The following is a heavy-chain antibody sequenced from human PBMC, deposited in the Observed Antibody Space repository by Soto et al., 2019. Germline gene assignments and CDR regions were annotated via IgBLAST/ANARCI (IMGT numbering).Heavy chain of an antibody. CDR3: ARAYSSGRSGRYYFDY. CDR1: GYTFTSYG. D-gene: IGHD6-19*01. Sequence: QVQLVQSGAEVKKPGASVKVSCKASGYTFTSYGISWVRQAPGQGLEWMGWISAYNGNTNYAQKLQGRVTMTTDTSTSTAYVELRSLRSDDTAVYYCARAYSSGRSGRYYFDYWGQGTLVTVSS. V-gene: IGHV1-18*01. J-gene: IGHJ4*02. CDR2: ISAYNGNT.